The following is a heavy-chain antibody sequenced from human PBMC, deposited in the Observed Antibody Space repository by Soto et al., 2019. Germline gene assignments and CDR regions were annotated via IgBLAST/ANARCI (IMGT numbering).Heavy chain of an antibody. D-gene: IGHD5-18*01. V-gene: IGHV6-1*01. CDR3: AREVTQLWLRGGEAFDI. CDR1: GGSVSSNSAA. Sequence: PSQTLSLTCAISGGSVSSNSAAWNWIRQSPSRGLEWLGRTYYRSKWYNDYAVSVKSRITINPDTSKNQFSLQLNSVTPEDTAVYYCAREVTQLWLRGGEAFDIWGQGTMVTVSS. CDR2: TYYRSKWYN. J-gene: IGHJ3*02.